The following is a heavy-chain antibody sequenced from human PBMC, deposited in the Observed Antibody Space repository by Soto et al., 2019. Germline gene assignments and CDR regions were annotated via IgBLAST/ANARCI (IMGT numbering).Heavy chain of an antibody. CDR3: AKDIQAYYCSGGSCYPSWFDP. CDR1: GFTFDDYA. Sequence: GGSLRLSCAASGFTFDDYAMHWVRQAPGKGLEWVSGISWNSGSIGYADSVKGRFTISRDNAKNSLYLQMNSLRAEDTALYYCAKDIQAYYCSGGSCYPSWFDPWGQGTLVTVSS. V-gene: IGHV3-9*01. J-gene: IGHJ5*02. D-gene: IGHD2-15*01. CDR2: ISWNSGSI.